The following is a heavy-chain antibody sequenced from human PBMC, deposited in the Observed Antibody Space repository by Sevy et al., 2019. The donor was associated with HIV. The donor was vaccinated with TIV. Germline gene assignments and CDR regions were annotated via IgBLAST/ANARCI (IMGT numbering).Heavy chain of an antibody. V-gene: IGHV3-23*01. CDR3: ARRSGPNNGHFDY. J-gene: IGHJ4*02. D-gene: IGHD1-20*01. Sequence: GGSLRLSCAASGFTFSNNAMSWVRQAPGKGLEWVSTISGSGGRTYYADSVMGRLTISRDNSKNTLYLQMSSLRAEDTAIYFCARRSGPNNGHFDYWGQGTLVTVSS. CDR1: GFTFSNNA. CDR2: ISGSGGRT.